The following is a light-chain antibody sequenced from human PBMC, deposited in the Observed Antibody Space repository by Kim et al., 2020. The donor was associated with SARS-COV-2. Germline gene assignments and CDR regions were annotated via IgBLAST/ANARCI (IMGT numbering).Light chain of an antibody. Sequence: DVVVTQSPLSLPVTLGQPASISCRSSQSLLNTNGDTDLNWFQQRPGQSPRPLIYKVSKRDSGVPDRFSGSGSGTDFTLKISRVEAEDGGVYYCMQNTHWPYTFGQGTKLEIK. CDR1: QSLLNTNGDTD. CDR2: KVS. V-gene: IGKV2-30*01. J-gene: IGKJ2*01. CDR3: MQNTHWPYT.